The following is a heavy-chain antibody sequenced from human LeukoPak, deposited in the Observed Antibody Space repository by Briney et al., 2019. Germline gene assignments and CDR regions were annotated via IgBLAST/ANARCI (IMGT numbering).Heavy chain of an antibody. J-gene: IGHJ4*02. Sequence: GGSLRLSCAASEFSVGSNYMTWVRQAPGKGLEWVSLIYSGGSTYYADSVKGRFTISRDNSKNTLYLQMNSLRAEDTAVYYCARGPSGYPNTGGQGTLVTVSS. CDR3: ARGPSGYPNT. D-gene: IGHD5-12*01. CDR1: EFSVGSNY. CDR2: IYSGGST. V-gene: IGHV3-66*01.